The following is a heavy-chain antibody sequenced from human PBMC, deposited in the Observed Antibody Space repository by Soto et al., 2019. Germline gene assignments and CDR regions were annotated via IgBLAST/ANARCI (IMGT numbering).Heavy chain of an antibody. CDR2: IVVGSGNT. J-gene: IGHJ4*02. CDR1: GFTFTSSA. CDR3: AAAGSRYYDSSGYTH. Sequence: SVKVSCKASGFTFTSSAVQWVRQARGQRLEWIGWIVVGSGNTNYAQKFQGRVTITRDMSTSTAYMELSSLRSEDTAVYYCAAAGSRYYDSSGYTHWGQGTLVTVSS. V-gene: IGHV1-58*01. D-gene: IGHD3-22*01.